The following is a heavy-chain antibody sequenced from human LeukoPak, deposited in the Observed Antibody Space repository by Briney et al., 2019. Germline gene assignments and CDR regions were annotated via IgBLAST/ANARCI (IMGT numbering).Heavy chain of an antibody. CDR2: IKQDGSEK. CDR3: AKDSQYSYGFTYFDY. Sequence: PGGSLRLSCAASGFTFSSYWMSWVRQAPGKGLEWVANIKQDGSEKYYVDSVKGRFTISRDNAKNSLYLQMNSLRAEDTAVYYCAKDSQYSYGFTYFDYWGQGTLVTVSS. V-gene: IGHV3-7*01. CDR1: GFTFSSYW. D-gene: IGHD5-18*01. J-gene: IGHJ4*02.